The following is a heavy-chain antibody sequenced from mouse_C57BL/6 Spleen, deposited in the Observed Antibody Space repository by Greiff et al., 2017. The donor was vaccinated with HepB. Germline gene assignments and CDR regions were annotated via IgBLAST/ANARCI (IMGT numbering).Heavy chain of an antibody. CDR2: IYPGDGDT. Sequence: QVQLQQSGPELVKPGASVKISCKASGYAFSSSWMNWVKQRPGKGLEWIGRIYPGDGDTNYNGKFKGKATLTADKSSSTAYMQLSSLTSEDSAVYFCASRAIYDYDMLFAYWGQGTLVSVSA. CDR1: GYAFSSSW. CDR3: ASRAIYDYDMLFAY. V-gene: IGHV1-82*01. D-gene: IGHD2-4*01. J-gene: IGHJ3*01.